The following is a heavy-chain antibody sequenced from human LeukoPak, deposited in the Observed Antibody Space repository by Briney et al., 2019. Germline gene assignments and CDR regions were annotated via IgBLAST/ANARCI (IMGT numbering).Heavy chain of an antibody. CDR2: IYYSGST. J-gene: IGHJ5*02. Sequence: PSETLSLACTVSGGSISSGGYYWSWIRQHPGKDLEWIGYIYYSGSTYYNPSLKSRVTISVDTSKNQFSLKLSSVTAADTAVYYCARDLIGTRGIAAAGIGWFDPWGQGTLVTVSS. V-gene: IGHV4-31*03. CDR1: GGSISSGGYY. CDR3: ARDLIGTRGIAAAGIGWFDP. D-gene: IGHD6-13*01.